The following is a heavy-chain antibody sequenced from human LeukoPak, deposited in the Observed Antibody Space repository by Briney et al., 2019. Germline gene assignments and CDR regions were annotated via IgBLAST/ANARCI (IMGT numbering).Heavy chain of an antibody. CDR2: ISAYNGNT. D-gene: IGHD1-26*01. Sequence: ASVKVSCKASGYTFTSYGISWVRQAPGQGLEWMGWISAYNGNTNYAQKLQGRVTMTTDTSTSTAYMELRSLRSDDTAVYYCAKKSNTYSGSDFDYWGQGTLVTVSS. CDR1: GYTFTSYG. J-gene: IGHJ4*02. CDR3: AKKSNTYSGSDFDY. V-gene: IGHV1-18*01.